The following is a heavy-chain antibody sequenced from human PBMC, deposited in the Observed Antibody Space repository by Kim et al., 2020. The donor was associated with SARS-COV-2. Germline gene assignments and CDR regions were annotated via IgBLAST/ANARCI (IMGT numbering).Heavy chain of an antibody. CDR3: AGLARYCGGDCYSAFDI. Sequence: SETLSLTCTVSGGSISSSSYYWGWIRQPPGKGLEWIGSIYYSGSTYYNPSLKSRVTISVDTSKNQFSLKLSSVTAADTAVYYCAGLARYCGGDCYSAFDIWGQGTMVTVSS. J-gene: IGHJ3*02. CDR1: GGSISSSSYY. CDR2: IYYSGST. V-gene: IGHV4-39*01. D-gene: IGHD2-21*02.